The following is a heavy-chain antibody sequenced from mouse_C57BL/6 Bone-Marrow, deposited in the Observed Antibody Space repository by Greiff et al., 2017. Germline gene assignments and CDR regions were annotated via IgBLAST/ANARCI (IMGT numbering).Heavy chain of an antibody. Sequence: VQLQHSGAELAKPGASVRLSCKASGYTFTSSWMHWVKQRPGQGLEWIGYINPSRGYTKYNQKFKYKATLTADKSSSTAYMQRSSLTYEDSAVYYCARSRRPYYYFDYWGQGTTLTVSS. J-gene: IGHJ2*01. D-gene: IGHD1-1*01. CDR1: GYTFTSSW. CDR3: ARSRRPYYYFDY. V-gene: IGHV1-7*01. CDR2: INPSRGYT.